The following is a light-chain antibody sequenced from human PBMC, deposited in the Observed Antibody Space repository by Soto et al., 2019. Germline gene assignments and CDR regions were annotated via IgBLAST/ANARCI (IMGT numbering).Light chain of an antibody. CDR3: QQRTNWPSST. CDR1: QSVRTY. J-gene: IGKJ5*01. V-gene: IGKV3-11*01. Sequence: EVVLTQSPATLSLSPGERATLSCRASQSVRTYLAWYQQKPGQVPRLLIHDASSRATGIPARFSGSGSGTDFTLTISSLEPEDFAVYYCQQRTNWPSSTFGKGTRLEI. CDR2: DAS.